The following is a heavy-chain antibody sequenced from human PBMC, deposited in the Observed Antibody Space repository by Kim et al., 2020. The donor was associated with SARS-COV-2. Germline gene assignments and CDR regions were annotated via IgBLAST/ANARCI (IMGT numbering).Heavy chain of an antibody. CDR1: GFTFSTYA. J-gene: IGHJ4*02. CDR3: AKGSRSTGYYVDH. D-gene: IGHD3-22*01. Sequence: GGSLRLSCAASGFTFSTYAMSWVRQAPGKGLEWVSTITGSGDSTYYADSVKGRFTISRDNSKNTLYLQMNSLRAEDTAKYYCAKGSRSTGYYVDHWGQGTLVTVSS. CDR2: ITGSGDST. V-gene: IGHV3-23*01.